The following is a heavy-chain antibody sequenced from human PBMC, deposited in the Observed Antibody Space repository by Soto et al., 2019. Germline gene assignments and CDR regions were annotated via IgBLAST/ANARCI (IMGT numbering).Heavy chain of an antibody. J-gene: IGHJ4*02. Sequence: EVQLVESGGGLVQPGGSLKLSCAASGFTFSGSAMHWVRQASGKGLEWVGRIRSKANSYATAYAASVKGRCTISRDDSKNTAYLQMNSLKTEDTAVYYCTRHHRGMNYWGQGTLVTVSS. CDR2: IRSKANSYAT. D-gene: IGHD3-10*01. CDR1: GFTFSGSA. V-gene: IGHV3-73*01. CDR3: TRHHRGMNY.